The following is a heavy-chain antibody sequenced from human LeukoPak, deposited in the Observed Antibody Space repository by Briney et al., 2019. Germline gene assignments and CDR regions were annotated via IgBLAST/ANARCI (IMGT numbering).Heavy chain of an antibody. D-gene: IGHD7-27*01. CDR2: TYYRSKWFN. V-gene: IGHV6-1*01. Sequence: SQTLSLTCAISGDSVSSNSAVWNWIRQSPSRGLEWLGRTYYRSKWFNDYAVSVKSRVSINPDTSKNQLSLQLDSVTPEDTAVYYCARDLGIAFDYWGQGTLVTVSS. CDR3: ARDLGIAFDY. CDR1: GDSVSSNSAV. J-gene: IGHJ4*02.